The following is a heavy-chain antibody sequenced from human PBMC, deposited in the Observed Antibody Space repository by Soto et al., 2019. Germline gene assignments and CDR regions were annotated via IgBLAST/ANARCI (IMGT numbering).Heavy chain of an antibody. Sequence: ASVKVSCKVSGYTLTELSMHWVRQAPGKGLEWMGGFDPEDGETIYAQKFQGRVTMTEETSTDTAYMELSSLRSEDTAVYCCVIMTTRVYWGQGTLVTVSS. V-gene: IGHV1-24*01. CDR2: FDPEDGET. J-gene: IGHJ4*02. CDR1: GYTLTELS. D-gene: IGHD4-17*01. CDR3: VIMTTRVY.